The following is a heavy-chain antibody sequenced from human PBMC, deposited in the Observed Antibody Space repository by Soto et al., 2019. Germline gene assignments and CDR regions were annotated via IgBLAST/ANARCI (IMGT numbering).Heavy chain of an antibody. CDR3: AKDGSYSSSWPYYFDH. CDR1: GFTFSTYT. CDR2: ISGSGGHT. V-gene: IGHV3-23*01. D-gene: IGHD6-13*01. J-gene: IGHJ4*02. Sequence: EVQLLESGGGLVQPGGSLRLSCAASGFTFSTYTMTWLRQAPGKGLEWVSSISGSGGHTYYAESVKGRLIVSRDSSKNMLFLQMNSLRAEETAVYYCAKDGSYSSSWPYYFDHWGQGTLVTVSS.